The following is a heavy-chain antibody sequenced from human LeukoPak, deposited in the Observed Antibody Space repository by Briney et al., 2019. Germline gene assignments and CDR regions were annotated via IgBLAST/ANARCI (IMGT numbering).Heavy chain of an antibody. Sequence: GGSLRLSCAASGLIFSSSAMSWVRQAPGKGLEWVSGISGSGGSIYHADSVKGRFTISRDNSKNTLYLQMNSLRAEDTAVYYCAKARYSSSSFMDYWGQGTLVTVSS. V-gene: IGHV3-23*01. CDR1: GLIFSSSA. CDR3: AKARYSSSSFMDY. D-gene: IGHD1-26*01. J-gene: IGHJ4*02. CDR2: ISGSGGSI.